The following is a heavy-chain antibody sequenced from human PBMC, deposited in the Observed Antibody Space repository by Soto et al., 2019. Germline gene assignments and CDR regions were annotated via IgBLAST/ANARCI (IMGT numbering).Heavy chain of an antibody. J-gene: IGHJ4*02. V-gene: IGHV1-24*01. CDR1: GYTFTRSG. Sequence: ASVKVSCKASGYTFTRSGISWVRQAPGQGLEWMGGFDPEDGDTVYAQSFQGRVTMTEDSSTDTAYMELNSLTSADTAVYYCATLNPYFDFWGQGTPVTVSS. CDR2: FDPEDGDT. CDR3: ATLNPYFDF.